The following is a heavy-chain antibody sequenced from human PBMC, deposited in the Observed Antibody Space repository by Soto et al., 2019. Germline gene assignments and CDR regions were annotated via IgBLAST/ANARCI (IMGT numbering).Heavy chain of an antibody. J-gene: IGHJ4*02. CDR2: ISSGGSTT. D-gene: IGHD3-22*01. CDR1: GFIFSNYE. CDR3: ARALHDRGYPFDY. Sequence: EVQLVESGGGLVQPGGSLRLSCAASGFIFSNYEINWVRQAPGKGLEWVSYISSGGSTTDYADSVRGRFTVSRDSAKNSVFLQLNSLRAEDTAVYFCARALHDRGYPFDYWGQGTLVTVSS. V-gene: IGHV3-48*03.